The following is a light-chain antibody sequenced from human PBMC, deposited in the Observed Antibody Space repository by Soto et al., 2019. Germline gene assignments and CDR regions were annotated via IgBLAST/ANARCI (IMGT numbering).Light chain of an antibody. Sequence: QSALTQPPSASGSPGQSVTISCTGTSSDVGGYNYVSWYQQHPGKAPKLIIYEVTKRPSGVPDRFSGSKSGNTASLTVSGLLAEDEADYYCSSHAGIINVVFGGGTKRPS. CDR2: EVT. CDR3: SSHAGIINVV. CDR1: SSDVGGYNY. J-gene: IGLJ3*02. V-gene: IGLV2-8*01.